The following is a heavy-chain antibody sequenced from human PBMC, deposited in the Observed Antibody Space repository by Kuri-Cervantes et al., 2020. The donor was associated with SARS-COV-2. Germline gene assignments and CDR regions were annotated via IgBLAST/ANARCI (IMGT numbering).Heavy chain of an antibody. CDR3: AREGGIAARPSRYYGMDV. J-gene: IGHJ6*02. CDR2: INWNGGST. Sequence: GESLKISCAASGFIFDDYGMSWVRQAPGKGLEWVSGINWNGGSTGYADSVKGRFAISRDNAKNSLYLQMNSLRAEDTAVYYCAREGGIAARPSRYYGMDVWGQGTTVTGSS. CDR1: GFIFDDYG. V-gene: IGHV3-20*04. D-gene: IGHD6-6*01.